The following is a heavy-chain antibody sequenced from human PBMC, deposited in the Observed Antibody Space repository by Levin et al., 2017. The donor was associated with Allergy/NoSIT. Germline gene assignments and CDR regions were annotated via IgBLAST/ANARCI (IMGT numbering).Heavy chain of an antibody. D-gene: IGHD3-3*01. CDR3: ARAVGVVIPADIDY. CDR1: GSSFSGGFH. CDR2: IYHNGNT. J-gene: IGHJ4*02. Sequence: SETLSFTCTVSGSSFSGGFHWGWIRQPPGKGLELIGSIYHNGNTNYNPSLKSRVTISLDTSKNQFSLNLSSVTAADTAVYYCARAVGVVIPADIDYWGQGNLVTVSS. V-gene: IGHV4-38-2*02.